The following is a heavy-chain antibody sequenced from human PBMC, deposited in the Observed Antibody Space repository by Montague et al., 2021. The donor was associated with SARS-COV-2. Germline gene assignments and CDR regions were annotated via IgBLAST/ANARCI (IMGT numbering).Heavy chain of an antibody. J-gene: IGHJ4*02. V-gene: IGHV4-59*01. CDR1: GASMSGSY. CDR2: IYSSGST. Sequence: SETLSLTCTVSGASMSGSYWGWVRQPPGKGPEWIGNIYSSGSTHYNPSLKSRVTISVDTSKSQFSLRLTSVTVADTAVYYCVREGRSSAYAMDYWGQGTLVTVSS. D-gene: IGHD3-22*01. CDR3: VREGRSSAYAMDY.